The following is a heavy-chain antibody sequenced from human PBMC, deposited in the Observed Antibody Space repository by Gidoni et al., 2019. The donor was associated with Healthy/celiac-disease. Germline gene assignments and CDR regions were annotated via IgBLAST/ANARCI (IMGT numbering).Heavy chain of an antibody. Sequence: EVQLVESGGGLVKPGGSLRLSGAASGFTFSSYSMNWVRQAPGKGLEWVSSISSSSSYIYYADSVKGRFTISRDNAKNSLYLQMNSLRAEDTAVYYCARDYPYGSSWYRQDDYWGQGTLVTVSS. V-gene: IGHV3-21*01. CDR1: GFTFSSYS. D-gene: IGHD6-13*01. J-gene: IGHJ4*02. CDR2: ISSSSSYI. CDR3: ARDYPYGSSWYRQDDY.